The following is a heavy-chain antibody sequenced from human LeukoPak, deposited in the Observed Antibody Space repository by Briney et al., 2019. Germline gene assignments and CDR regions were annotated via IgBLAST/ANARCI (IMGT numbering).Heavy chain of an antibody. J-gene: IGHJ4*02. CDR2: ISGSGGST. Sequence: PGGSLRLSCAASGFTFSSYAMSWVRQAPGKGLEWVSAISGSGGSTSYTDSVKGRFTISRDNSKNTLYLQMNSLRAEDTAVYYCAKDLEGYYGSGSYPHWGQGTLVTVSS. CDR3: AKDLEGYYGSGSYPH. V-gene: IGHV3-23*01. D-gene: IGHD3-10*01. CDR1: GFTFSSYA.